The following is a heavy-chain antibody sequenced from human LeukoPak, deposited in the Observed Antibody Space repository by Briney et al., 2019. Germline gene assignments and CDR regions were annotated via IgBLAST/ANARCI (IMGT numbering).Heavy chain of an antibody. CDR2: IIWNGGRT. J-gene: IGHJ4*02. CDR1: GFTFDDYA. V-gene: IGHV3-9*01. CDR3: AKASGYSFGHFDY. Sequence: GGSLRLSCAASGFTFDDYAMHWVRQAPGKGLEWVSDIIWNGGRTGYADSVKGRFTISRDNAKNSPYLQMNNLRPEDTALYYCAKASGYSFGHFDYWGQGTLVTVSS. D-gene: IGHD5-18*01.